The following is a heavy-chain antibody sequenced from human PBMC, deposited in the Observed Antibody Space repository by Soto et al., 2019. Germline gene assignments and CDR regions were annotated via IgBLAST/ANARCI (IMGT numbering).Heavy chain of an antibody. V-gene: IGHV3-23*01. J-gene: IGHJ2*01. Sequence: EVQLLESGGGLVQPGESLRLSCVASGFTFSTYGMSWVRQAPGKGLEWVSRIIASGDSTYYAESVQGRFTISRDNSKNTLFLQMNSLRVEDTAVYYCAAPRRSTGWYFDLWGRGTPVTVSS. CDR3: AAPRRSTGWYFDL. CDR2: IIASGDST. CDR1: GFTFSTYG. D-gene: IGHD2-2*01.